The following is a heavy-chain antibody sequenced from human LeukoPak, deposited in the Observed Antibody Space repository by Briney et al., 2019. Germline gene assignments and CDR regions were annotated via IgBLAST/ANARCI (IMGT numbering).Heavy chain of an antibody. CDR2: IIPIFGTA. J-gene: IGHJ4*02. CDR1: GGSFTSYA. CDR3: ARSSIAARPFDY. Sequence: SVKVSCKASGGSFTSYAISWVREAPGQGLEWMGRIIPIFGTANYAQKFQGRVTITTDESTSTAYMELSSLSSEDTALYYCARSSIAARPFDYWGQGTLVTVSS. D-gene: IGHD6-6*01. V-gene: IGHV1-69*05.